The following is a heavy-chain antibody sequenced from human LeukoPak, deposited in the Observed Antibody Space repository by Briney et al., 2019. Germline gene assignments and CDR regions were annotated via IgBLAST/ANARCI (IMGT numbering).Heavy chain of an antibody. CDR2: INHSGST. D-gene: IGHD3-9*01. J-gene: IGHJ5*02. Sequence: PSETLSLTCAVYGGSFRGYYWSWIRQPPGKGLEWIGEINHSGSTNYNPSLKSRVTISVDTSKNQFSLKLSSVTAADTAVYYCARGTLRYFDWLSSRNWFDPWGQGTLVTVSS. V-gene: IGHV4-34*01. CDR1: GGSFRGYY. CDR3: ARGTLRYFDWLSSRNWFDP.